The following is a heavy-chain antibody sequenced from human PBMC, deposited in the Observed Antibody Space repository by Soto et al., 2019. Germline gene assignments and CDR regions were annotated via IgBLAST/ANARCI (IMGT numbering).Heavy chain of an antibody. D-gene: IGHD2-2*01. CDR3: ASSLVPAAIYYDGMDV. CDR2: IIPIFGTA. V-gene: IGHV1-69*12. CDR1: GGTFSSYA. J-gene: IGHJ6*02. Sequence: QVQLVQSGAEVKKPGSSVKVSCKASGGTFSSYAISWVRQAPGQGLEWMGGIIPIFGTANYAQKFQGRVTSTADESTSTAYMELSSLRSEDTAVYYCASSLVPAAIYYDGMDVWGQGTTVTVSS.